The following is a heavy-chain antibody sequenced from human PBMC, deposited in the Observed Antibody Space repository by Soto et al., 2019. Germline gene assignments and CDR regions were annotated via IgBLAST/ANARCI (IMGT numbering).Heavy chain of an antibody. J-gene: IGHJ5*02. Sequence: EVQLLESGGGLVQPGGSLRLSCAASGFTFSSYAMSWVRQAPGKGLEWVSAISGSGGNTYYADSVKGRFTISRDNSKNTLYLQMNSLRAEDTAVYYCANYNYYDASGPSWGQGTLVTVPS. CDR1: GFTFSSYA. CDR3: ANYNYYDASGPS. CDR2: ISGSGGNT. D-gene: IGHD3-22*01. V-gene: IGHV3-23*01.